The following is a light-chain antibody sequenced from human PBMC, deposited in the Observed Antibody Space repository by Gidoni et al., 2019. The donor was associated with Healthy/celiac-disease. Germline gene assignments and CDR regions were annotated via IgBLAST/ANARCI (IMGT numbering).Light chain of an antibody. J-gene: IGKJ5*01. CDR2: AAS. CDR3: QQPNSYRSIT. V-gene: IGKV1-9*01. CDR1: QGISSY. Sequence: DIQLTQSPSFLSASVGDRVTITCRASQGISSYLAWYQQKQRKAPKLLIYAASALQSGVPSRFSGSRAGTEFTLIISSLQPEDCATYYCQQPNSYRSITFXXXTRLEIK.